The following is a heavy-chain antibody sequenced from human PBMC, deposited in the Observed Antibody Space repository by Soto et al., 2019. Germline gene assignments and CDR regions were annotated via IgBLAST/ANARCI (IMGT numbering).Heavy chain of an antibody. J-gene: IGHJ6*02. V-gene: IGHV1-69*13. CDR3: ARRLNWAPPDYYYGMDV. Sequence: GPSVKVSCKVSGGTFSSYAISWVRQAPGQGLEWMGGIIPIFGTANYAQKFQGRVTITADESTSTAYMELSSLRSEDTAVYYCARRLNWAPPDYYYGMDVWGQGTTVTVSS. CDR1: GGTFSSYA. CDR2: IIPIFGTA. D-gene: IGHD3-16*01.